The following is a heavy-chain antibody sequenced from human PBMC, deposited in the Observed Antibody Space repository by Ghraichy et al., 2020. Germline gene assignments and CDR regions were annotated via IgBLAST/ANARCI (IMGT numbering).Heavy chain of an antibody. D-gene: IGHD2-21*02. J-gene: IGHJ4*02. CDR3: ARSTLLCSGDCYPNYFDS. CDR1: GDSVSSGDHY. CDR2: IYYTGGP. Sequence: SETLSLTCSVSGDSVSSGDHYWAWVRQSPGKGLEWIGYIYYTGGPNYNPSLKGRATISVDTSKDQFSLDLISVTAADTAVYYCARSTLLCSGDCYPNYFDSWGQGSLVTVSS. V-gene: IGHV4-61*08.